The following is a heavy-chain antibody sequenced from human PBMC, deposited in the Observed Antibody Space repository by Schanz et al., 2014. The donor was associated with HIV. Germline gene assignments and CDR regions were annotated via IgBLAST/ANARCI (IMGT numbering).Heavy chain of an antibody. CDR1: GFTFSDYA. D-gene: IGHD6-13*01. CDR2: ISGSSSSI. J-gene: IGHJ5*01. Sequence: EVQLLESGGGLVQPGGSLRLSCAASGFTFSDYAMTWVRQAPGKGLEWVSYISGSSSSIYYADSVKGRFTISRDNVKNSVFLQMNNLRDEDTAVYYCERWGGSSWYWFDSWGQGTLVTVSS. CDR3: ERWGGSSWYWFDS. V-gene: IGHV3-48*02.